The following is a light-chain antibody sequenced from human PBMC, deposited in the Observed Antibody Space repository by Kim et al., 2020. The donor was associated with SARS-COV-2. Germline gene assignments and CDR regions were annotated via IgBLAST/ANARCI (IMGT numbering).Light chain of an antibody. V-gene: IGLV2-23*02. CDR2: HVT. CDR3: CSYAGARWV. CDR1: TTDVGTYNL. Sequence: QSALTQPASVSGSPGQSITISCTGTTTDVGTYNLVSWYQQHPGKVPKLMIYHVTKRPSGVSNRFSASKSGNAASLTISGLQAEDEADYYCCSYAGARWVFGGGTQLTVL. J-gene: IGLJ3*02.